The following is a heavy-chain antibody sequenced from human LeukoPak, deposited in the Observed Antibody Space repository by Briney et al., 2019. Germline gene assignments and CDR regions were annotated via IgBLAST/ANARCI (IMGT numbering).Heavy chain of an antibody. CDR1: GFAFNSFA. D-gene: IGHD3-16*02. J-gene: IGHJ4*02. CDR2: ISNSDGSS. CDR3: AKSLGVGGYTRYKGFDQ. V-gene: IGHV3-23*01. Sequence: GGSLRLSCAAYGFAFNSFAMNWVRQAPGKGLEWVSSISNSDGSSHYADFVKGRFTISRDNSKNTLHLQMNSLRAEDTAVYYCAKSLGVGGYTRYKGFDQWGQGTLVTVSS.